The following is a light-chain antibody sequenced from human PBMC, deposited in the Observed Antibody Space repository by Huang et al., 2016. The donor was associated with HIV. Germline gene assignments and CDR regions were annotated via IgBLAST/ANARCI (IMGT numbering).Light chain of an antibody. J-gene: IGKJ4*01. Sequence: EVVMTQSPATLSVSPVERATLSCRASQNVNTDLAWYKQIPGQAPRLRIYGASTRATGISPRFSGSGSETEFTLTISGLQSEDFAVYYCQQYNDWPPLTFGGGTKVEIK. V-gene: IGKV3-15*01. CDR1: QNVNTD. CDR3: QQYNDWPPLT. CDR2: GAS.